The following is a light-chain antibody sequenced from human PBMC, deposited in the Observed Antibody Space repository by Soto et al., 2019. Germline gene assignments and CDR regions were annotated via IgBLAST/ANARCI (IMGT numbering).Light chain of an antibody. V-gene: IGLV2-14*01. CDR2: EVT. CDR3: TSYMCSNTM. Sequence: QSALTQPASVSGSPGQSITISCTGTSGDIGTYNFVSWYQQHPGKAPKLLIYEVTHRPSGVSTRFSGSKSGNTASLTISGLQVEDEADYYCTSYMCSNTMFGGGTKLTVL. CDR1: SGDIGTYNF. J-gene: IGLJ3*02.